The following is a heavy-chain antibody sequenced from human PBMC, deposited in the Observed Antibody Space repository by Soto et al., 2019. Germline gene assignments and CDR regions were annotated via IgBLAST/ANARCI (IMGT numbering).Heavy chain of an antibody. CDR2: IYPGDSDT. CDR3: ERTKMTGYSLQFNS. V-gene: IGHV5-51*01. CDR1: GYTFTNYW. J-gene: IGHJ5*02. D-gene: IGHD2-15*01. Sequence: GESLKISCKGSGYTFTNYWIGWVRQMPGKGLEWMGIIYPGDSDTKYNPSFQGQVTISAEKSTGTAFLQWRSLKASDTALYYCERTKMTGYSLQFNSWGQGTLVTVSS.